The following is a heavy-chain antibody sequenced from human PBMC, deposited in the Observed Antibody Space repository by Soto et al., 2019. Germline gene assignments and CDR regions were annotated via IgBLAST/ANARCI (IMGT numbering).Heavy chain of an antibody. CDR3: ARDHCPWFDP. J-gene: IGHJ5*02. V-gene: IGHV1-18*01. Sequence: QVQLVQSGAEVKQSGASVKVSCKASGYTFLTYDISWVRQAPGQGLEWMGWISTKNGHTNYSQNLQGRATMTTDTSTNTAYLELRNLRSDDTAVYFCARDHCPWFDPWGQGTLVTVSS. CDR1: GYTFLTYD. CDR2: ISTKNGHT. D-gene: IGHD2-15*01.